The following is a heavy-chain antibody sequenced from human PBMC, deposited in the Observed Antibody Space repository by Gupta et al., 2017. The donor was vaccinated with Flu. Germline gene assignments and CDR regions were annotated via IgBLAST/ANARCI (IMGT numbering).Heavy chain of an antibody. CDR3: ARDFDGAFQH. CDR1: GVTLSDCH. Sequence: EVQLVESGGDLVQPGGSLRLSCAAPGVTLSDCHMSWVRQAPGRGLEGLSYSGSGGNTDYAESVRGRLTISRDNAKNTLYLQMNNLRDEDTAVYYCARDFDGAFQHWGQGILVTVSS. D-gene: IGHD3-3*02. J-gene: IGHJ1*01. CDR2: SGSGGNT. V-gene: IGHV3-48*02.